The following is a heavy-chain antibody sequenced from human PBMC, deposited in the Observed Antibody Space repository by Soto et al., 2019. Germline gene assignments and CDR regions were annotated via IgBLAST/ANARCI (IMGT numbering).Heavy chain of an antibody. CDR1: GFTFSSYW. J-gene: IGHJ5*02. D-gene: IGHD2-15*01. CDR3: ARDHTAWYCSGGSCYSWVPWFDP. V-gene: IGHV3-7*01. CDR2: IKQDGSEK. Sequence: GGSLRLSCAASGFTFSSYWMSWVRQAPGKGLEWVANIKQDGSEKYYVDSVKGRFTISRDNAKNSLYLQMNSLRAEDTAVYYCARDHTAWYCSGGSCYSWVPWFDPWGQGTLVTVSS.